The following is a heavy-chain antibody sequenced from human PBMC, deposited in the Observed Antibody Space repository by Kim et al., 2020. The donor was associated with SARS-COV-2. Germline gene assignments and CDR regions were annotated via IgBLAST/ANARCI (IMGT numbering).Heavy chain of an antibody. J-gene: IGHJ4*02. D-gene: IGHD1-26*01. Sequence: GGSLRLSCTASGFTFSSHWMSWVRQTPGKGLEWVANINEDGSHKYYVDSVKGRFTISRDNTNNLLFLQMNSLRVEDTGLYYCTTGGRGDYWGQGTLVTVSS. CDR2: INEDGSHK. CDR3: TTGGRGDY. CDR1: GFTFSSHW. V-gene: IGHV3-7*01.